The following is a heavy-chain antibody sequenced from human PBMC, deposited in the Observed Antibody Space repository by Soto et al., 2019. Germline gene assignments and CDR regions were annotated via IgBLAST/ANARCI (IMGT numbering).Heavy chain of an antibody. Sequence: QITLKESGPPLVKPTQTLTLTCTFSGFSLTTDRVGVGWIRQPPGEALEWLAVIYWDDSKTYRPSLESRLTITKDTSQNQVALTMTNMDSLDTATYYCAHAYGGRSLYWGQGTLVTVSS. CDR3: AHAYGGRSLY. CDR1: GFSLTTDRVG. J-gene: IGHJ4*02. CDR2: IYWDDSK. V-gene: IGHV2-5*02. D-gene: IGHD1-26*01.